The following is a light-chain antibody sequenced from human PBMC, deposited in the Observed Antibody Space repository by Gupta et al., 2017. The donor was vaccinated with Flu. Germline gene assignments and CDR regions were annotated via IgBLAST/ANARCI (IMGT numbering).Light chain of an antibody. CDR1: SSDIGFYNY. J-gene: IGLJ1*01. V-gene: IGLV2-14*01. CDR2: EVS. CDR3: FSYTTSSTPFV. Sequence: ISISCTGTSSDIGFYNYVSWYQQHPGKAPKFIMYEVSNRPSGVSHRFSGSKSGNTASLTISGLQAEDEADYYCFSYTTSSTPFVFGTGTKVTVL.